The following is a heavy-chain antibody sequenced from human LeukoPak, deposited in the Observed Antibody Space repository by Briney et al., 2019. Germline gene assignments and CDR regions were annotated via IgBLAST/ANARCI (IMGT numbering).Heavy chain of an antibody. CDR3: ARWGGGFDY. V-gene: IGHV3-7*05. Sequence: GGSLRLSCAASGFTFSSCWMSWVRQAPGKGLEWVANIMPDGSDKYYVDSVKGRCTISRDNAKNSLYLQMNNLRAEDAAVYYCARWGGGFDYWGQGTLVTVSS. CDR2: IMPDGSDK. CDR1: GFTFSSCW. J-gene: IGHJ4*02. D-gene: IGHD3-10*01.